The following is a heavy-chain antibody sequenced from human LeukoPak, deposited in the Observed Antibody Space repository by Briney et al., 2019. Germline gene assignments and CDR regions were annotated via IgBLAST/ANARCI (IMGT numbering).Heavy chain of an antibody. CDR2: ISSDGSKK. D-gene: IGHD4-17*01. CDR1: GFTFSRYA. J-gene: IGHJ4*02. Sequence: GGSLRLSCAASGFTFSRYAMHWVRQAPGKGLEWVAVISSDGSKKYYADSVKGRFTISRDNSKNTLYLQMNSLRAEDTAVYYCAKKFTGTTVISGDYFDYWGQGTLVTVSS. CDR3: AKKFTGTTVISGDYFDY. V-gene: IGHV3-30-3*02.